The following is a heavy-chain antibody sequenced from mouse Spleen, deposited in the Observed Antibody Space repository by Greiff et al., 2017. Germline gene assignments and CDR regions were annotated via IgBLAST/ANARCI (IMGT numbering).Heavy chain of an antibody. CDR2: INPSNGGT. CDR1: GYTFTSYY. D-gene: IGHD2-2*01. J-gene: IGHJ2*01. CDR3: TREGVFGYGSYFDY. Sequence: QVQLQQSGAELVKPGASVKLSCKASGYTFTSYYMYWVKQRPGQGLEWIGEINPSNGGTNFNEKFKSKATLTVDKSSSTAYMQLSSLTSEDSAVYYCTREGVFGYGSYFDYWGQGTTLTVSS. V-gene: IGHV1S81*02.